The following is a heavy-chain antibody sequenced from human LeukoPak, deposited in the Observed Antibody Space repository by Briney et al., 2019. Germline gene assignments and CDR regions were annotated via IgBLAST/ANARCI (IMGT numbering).Heavy chain of an antibody. CDR3: ARVVRIAVPGEGFGALDI. CDR2: IDHSGNT. J-gene: IGHJ3*02. D-gene: IGHD6-19*01. CDR1: GGSISGYH. Sequence: PSETLSLTCTVSGGSISGYHWSWIRQFPGKGPVWIGFIDHSGNTNYNPSLKSRVTISVDTSQNHFSLRLRSVTAADTAVYYCARVVRIAVPGEGFGALDIWGQGTMVSVSS. V-gene: IGHV4-59*01.